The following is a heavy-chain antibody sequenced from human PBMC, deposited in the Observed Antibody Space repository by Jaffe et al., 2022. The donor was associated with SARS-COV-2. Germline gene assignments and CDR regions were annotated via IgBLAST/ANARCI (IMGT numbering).Heavy chain of an antibody. D-gene: IGHD3-10*02. CDR3: ARDEGTMLTTRTGFNY. Sequence: QVQLVESGGGVVQPGRSLRLSCAASGFTFSSHGIHWVRQAPGKGLEWVAVIWHDGSNQYYADSVKGRFTISRDNSKNTLYLQMNSLRAEDTAVYYCARDEGTMLTTRTGFNYWGQGTLVTVSS. CDR2: IWHDGSNQ. CDR1: GFTFSSHG. J-gene: IGHJ4*02. V-gene: IGHV3-33*01.